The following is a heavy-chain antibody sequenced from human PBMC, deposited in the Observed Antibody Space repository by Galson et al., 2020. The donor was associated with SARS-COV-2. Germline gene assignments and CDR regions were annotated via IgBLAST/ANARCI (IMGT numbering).Heavy chain of an antibody. V-gene: IGHV2-70*01. CDR2: IDRDNDK. Sequence: SGPTLVKPTQTLTLTCTFSGFSLTTSGMGVTWIRQPPGKPLEWLGLIDRDNDKYSSTSLNPRLTISGDTSKNQVFLTMTNMDPADTATYYCARMADGYGGYDYGSSPFDYWGQGTLVTVSS. J-gene: IGHJ4*02. CDR1: GFSLTTSGMG. CDR3: ARMADGYGGYDYGSSPFDY. D-gene: IGHD5-12*01.